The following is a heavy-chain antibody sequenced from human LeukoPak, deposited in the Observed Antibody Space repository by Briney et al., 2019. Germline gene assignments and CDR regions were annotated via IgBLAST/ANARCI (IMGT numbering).Heavy chain of an antibody. CDR2: INPSGGST. J-gene: IGHJ3*02. D-gene: IGHD2-2*01. Sequence: ASVKVSCKAFGYTFTSYYMHWVRQAPGQGLEWMGIINPSGGSTSYAQKFQGRVTMTRDTSTSTVYIELSSLRSEDTAVYYCARVLGYCSSTSCHAFDIWGQGTMVTVSS. CDR1: GYTFTSYY. V-gene: IGHV1-46*01. CDR3: ARVLGYCSSTSCHAFDI.